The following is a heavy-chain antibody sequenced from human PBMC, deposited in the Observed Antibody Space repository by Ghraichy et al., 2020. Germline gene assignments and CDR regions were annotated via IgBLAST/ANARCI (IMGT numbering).Heavy chain of an antibody. CDR3: AKDLFTTAMGAPYYYYYGMDV. CDR1: GFTFSSYG. V-gene: IGHV3-30*18. D-gene: IGHD5-18*01. J-gene: IGHJ6*02. CDR2: ISYDGSNK. Sequence: SLRLSCAASGFTFSSYGMHWVRQAPGKGLEWVAVISYDGSNKYYADSVKGRLTISRDNSKNTLYLQMNSLRAEDTAVYYCAKDLFTTAMGAPYYYYYGMDVWGQGTTVTVSS.